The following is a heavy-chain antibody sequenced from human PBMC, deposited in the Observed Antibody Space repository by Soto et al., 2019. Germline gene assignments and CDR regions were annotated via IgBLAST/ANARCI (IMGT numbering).Heavy chain of an antibody. D-gene: IGHD6-6*01. CDR3: ARGLYDSSSSVFDY. CDR2: MNPNSGNT. CDR1: GYTFTSYD. J-gene: IGHJ4*02. Sequence: QVQLVQSGAEVKKPGASVKVSCKASGYTFTSYDINWVRQATGQGLEWMGWMNPNSGNTGYAQKFQGRVNMNRNTSISTAYMELSSLRSEDTAVYYCARGLYDSSSSVFDYWGQGTLVTVSS. V-gene: IGHV1-8*01.